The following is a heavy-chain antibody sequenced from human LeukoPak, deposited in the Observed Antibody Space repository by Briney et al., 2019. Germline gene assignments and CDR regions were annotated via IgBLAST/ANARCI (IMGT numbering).Heavy chain of an antibody. CDR3: ARRLAVAGAFDY. CDR2: IYYSGST. J-gene: IGHJ4*02. D-gene: IGHD6-19*01. V-gene: IGHV4-59*08. CDR1: GGSISSYY. Sequence: SETLSLTCTVSGGSISSYYWSWIRQPPGQGLEWIGYIYYSGSTKYNPSLKSRVTISVDTSKNQFSLKLTSVTAADTAVYYCARRLAVAGAFDYWGQGTLVTVSS.